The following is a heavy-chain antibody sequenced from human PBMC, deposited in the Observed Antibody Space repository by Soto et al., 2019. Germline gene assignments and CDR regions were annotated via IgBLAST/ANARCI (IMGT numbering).Heavy chain of an antibody. CDR1: CFSIPIFY. J-gene: IGHJ4*02. CDR2: IYYSGST. Sequence: LTCTYPCFSIPIFYRSRSRQSVRNGLEWIEYIYYSGSTNYNPSLKSRVTISVDTSKNQFSLKLSSVTAADTAVYYCARRYSSSFDYWGQATLVNVSS. V-gene: IGHV4-59*08. CDR3: ARRYSSSFDY. D-gene: IGHD6-13*01.